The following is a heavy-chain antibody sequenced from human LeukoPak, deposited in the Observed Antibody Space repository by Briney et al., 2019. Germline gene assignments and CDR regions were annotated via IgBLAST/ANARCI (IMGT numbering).Heavy chain of an antibody. CDR3: ASIESGYSDY. V-gene: IGHV4-34*01. Sequence: PSETLSLTCAVYGGSFSGYYWSWIRQPPGKGLEWIGEINHSGSTNYNPSLKSRVTISVDTSKNQFSLKLSSVTAADTAVYYCASIESGYSDYWGQGTLVTVSS. J-gene: IGHJ4*02. CDR1: GGSFSGYY. D-gene: IGHD3-3*01. CDR2: INHSGST.